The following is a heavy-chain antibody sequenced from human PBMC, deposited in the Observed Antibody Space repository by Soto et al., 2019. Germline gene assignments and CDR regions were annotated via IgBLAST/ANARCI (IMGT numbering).Heavy chain of an antibody. J-gene: IGHJ4*02. D-gene: IGHD3-9*01. CDR3: AGVLRYFDWLYHEIDY. CDR2: IYYSGST. CDR1: GCSISSSSYY. Sequence: SETVSLTCTVSGCSISSSSYYWGWIRQPPGKGLEWIGSIYYSGSTYYNPSLKSRVTISVDTSKNQFSLKLSSVAAADTAVYYCAGVLRYFDWLYHEIDYWGRGTLVTVSS. V-gene: IGHV4-39*01.